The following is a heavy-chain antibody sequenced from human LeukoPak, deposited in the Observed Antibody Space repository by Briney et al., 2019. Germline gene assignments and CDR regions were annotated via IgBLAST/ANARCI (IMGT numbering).Heavy chain of an antibody. V-gene: IGHV3-21*01. CDR1: GFTFSSYS. D-gene: IGHD2-2*01. CDR2: ISSSSSYI. Sequence: GGSLRLSCAASGFTFSSYSMNWVRQAPGKGLEWVSSISSSSSYIYYADSVEGRFTISRDNAKNSLYLQMNSLRAEDTAVYYCARFVWYQGRFDYWGQGTLVTVSS. J-gene: IGHJ4*02. CDR3: ARFVWYQGRFDY.